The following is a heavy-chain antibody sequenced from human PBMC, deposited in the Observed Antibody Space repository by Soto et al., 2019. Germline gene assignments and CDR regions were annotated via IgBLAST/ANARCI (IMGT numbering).Heavy chain of an antibody. CDR3: VRDGTKTLRDWFDP. CDR1: GASISGFY. D-gene: IGHD1-1*01. J-gene: IGHJ5*02. CDR2: IYATGTT. V-gene: IGHV4-4*07. Sequence: SETLSLTCTVSGASISGFYWSWIRKSAGKGLEWIGRIYATGTTDYNPSLKSRVMMSVDTPKKQFSLKLRSVTAADTAVYYCVRDGTKTLRDWFDPWGQGISVTVSS.